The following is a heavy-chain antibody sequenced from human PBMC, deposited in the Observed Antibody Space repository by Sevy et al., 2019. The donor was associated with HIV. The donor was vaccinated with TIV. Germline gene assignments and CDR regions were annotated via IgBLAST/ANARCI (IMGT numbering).Heavy chain of an antibody. Sequence: GGSLRLSCAASGFTFSDYYMSWIRQSPGKGLEWVSYIDSSDSFMFYADSVKGRLTISRDNSKNTLYMQMNSLRAEDTAVYFCAREGVPAAIGLDYWGQGTLVTVSS. CDR1: GFTFSDYY. D-gene: IGHD2-2*01. CDR2: IDSSDSFM. V-gene: IGHV3-11*04. J-gene: IGHJ4*02. CDR3: AREGVPAAIGLDY.